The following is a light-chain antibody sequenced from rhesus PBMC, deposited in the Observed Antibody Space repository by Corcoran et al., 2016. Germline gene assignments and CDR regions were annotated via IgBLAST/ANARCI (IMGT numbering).Light chain of an antibody. V-gene: IGKV1-74*01. CDR2: KAS. CDR1: ENANNY. Sequence: DIQMTQSPSSLSASVGDRVTITCRASENANNYLNWYQQKPGKALKLLIYKASTLQSGVQSRFSGSGSGIDYTFTKSSLQPEDVATYYCQHGYGTPYSFGRGTKVEI. J-gene: IGKJ2*01. CDR3: QHGYGTPYS.